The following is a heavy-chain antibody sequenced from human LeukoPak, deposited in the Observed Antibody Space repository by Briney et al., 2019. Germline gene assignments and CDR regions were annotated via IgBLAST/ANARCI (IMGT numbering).Heavy chain of an antibody. J-gene: IGHJ4*02. Sequence: GGSLRLSCAASGFTFSSYAMSWVRQAPGKGLEWVSVISGSGGSTYYADSVKGRFTISRDNSKNTLYLQMNSLRSEDTAAYVWXXXXXXXXXXXXYWGQGTLVTVSS. CDR1: GFTFSSYA. V-gene: IGHV3-23*01. CDR3: XXXXXXXXXXXXY. CDR2: ISGSGGST.